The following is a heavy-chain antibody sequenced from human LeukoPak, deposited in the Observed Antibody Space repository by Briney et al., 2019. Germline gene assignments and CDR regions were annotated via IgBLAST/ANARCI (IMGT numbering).Heavy chain of an antibody. CDR3: AKEQWLVPQGTNWFDP. D-gene: IGHD6-19*01. V-gene: IGHV3-23*01. CDR2: ISGSGGST. Sequence: PGGSLRLSCAASGFTFSSYAMSWVRQAPGKGLEWVSAISGSGGSTYYADSVKGRFTISRDNSKNTLYLQMNSLRAEDTAVYYCAKEQWLVPQGTNWFDPWGQGTLVTVSS. J-gene: IGHJ5*02. CDR1: GFTFSSYA.